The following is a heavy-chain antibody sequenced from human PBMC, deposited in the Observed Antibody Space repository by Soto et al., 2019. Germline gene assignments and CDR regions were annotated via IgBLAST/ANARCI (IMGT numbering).Heavy chain of an antibody. CDR3: ARLPDISGWPFYF. CDR2: MAFDGRT. CDR1: GGSVRSSGFY. J-gene: IGHJ4*02. Sequence: PSETLSLTCSVSGGSVRSSGFYWTWIRQPPGKGLDWIGYMAFDGRTNYNPSLKSRVTISQDTWENQFSLKMGSVTAADTAIYYCARLPDISGWPFYFWAQGTLVTGS. D-gene: IGHD6-19*01. V-gene: IGHV4-61*08.